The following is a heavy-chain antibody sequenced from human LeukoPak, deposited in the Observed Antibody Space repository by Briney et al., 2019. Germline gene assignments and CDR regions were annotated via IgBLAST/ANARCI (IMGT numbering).Heavy chain of an antibody. CDR3: ARDLPMIYCTVAETCYPNFYFDL. Sequence: GGSLRLSCAASGFIFCDFYMSWIRQAPGKGLEWIANIGGSGNSADYAGSVKGRFTISRDNAKNSLYLQMSTLRAEDTAVYYCARDLPMIYCTVAETCYPNFYFDLWGRGTLVTVSS. CDR2: IGGSGNSA. J-gene: IGHJ2*01. V-gene: IGHV3-11*01. D-gene: IGHD2-8*02. CDR1: GFIFCDFY.